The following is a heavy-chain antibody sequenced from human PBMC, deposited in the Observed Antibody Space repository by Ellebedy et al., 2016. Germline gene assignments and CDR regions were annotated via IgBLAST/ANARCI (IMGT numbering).Heavy chain of an antibody. V-gene: IGHV3-21*01. CDR3: AREGGSYKTVDY. CDR1: GFTFSSYS. J-gene: IGHJ4*02. CDR2: ISSSSSSI. Sequence: GESLKISCAASGFTFSSYSMNWVRQAPGKGLEWVSSISSSSSSIYYADSVKGRFTISRDNAKNSLYLQMNSLRAEDTAVYYCAREGGSYKTVDYWGQGTLVTVSS. D-gene: IGHD1-26*01.